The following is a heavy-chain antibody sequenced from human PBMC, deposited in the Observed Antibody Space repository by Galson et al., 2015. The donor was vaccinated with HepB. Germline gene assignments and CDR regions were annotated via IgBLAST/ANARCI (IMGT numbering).Heavy chain of an antibody. V-gene: IGHV1-69*13. CDR2: IVPLFGTE. D-gene: IGHD2-2*01. J-gene: IGHJ2*01. CDR3: AAVVPAAIDVDYWYFDL. CDR1: GGTFNNYG. Sequence: SVKVSCKVSGGTFNNYGINWVRQALGQGLEWMGGIVPLFGTETYPQKFKGRVTITADESTRTAYMELIRLKSEDTGIYYCAAVVPAAIDVDYWYFDLWGRGTLVTVPS.